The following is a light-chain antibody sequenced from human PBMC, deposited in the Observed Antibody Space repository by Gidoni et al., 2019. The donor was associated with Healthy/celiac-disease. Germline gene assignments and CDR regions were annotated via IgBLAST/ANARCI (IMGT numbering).Light chain of an antibody. CDR1: SSDVGGYNY. CDR2: DVS. Sequence: QSALTQPASVSGPPGQPIPISCTGASSDVGGYNYVSWYQQHPGKAPKLMIDDVSNRPSGVANRFSGSKSGNTASLTISGLQPEDEADYYCSSYTSSSTPVVFGGGTKLTVL. J-gene: IGLJ2*01. CDR3: SSYTSSSTPVV. V-gene: IGLV2-14*01.